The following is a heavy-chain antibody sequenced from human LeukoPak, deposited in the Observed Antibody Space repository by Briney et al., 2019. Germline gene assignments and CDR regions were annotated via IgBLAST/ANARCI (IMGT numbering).Heavy chain of an antibody. CDR1: GCTFTGYY. CDR2: INPNSGGT. Sequence: ASVKVSCKASGCTFTGYYMHWVRQAPGQGLEWMGRINPNSGGTNYAQKFQGRVTMTRDTSISTAYMELSRLRSDDTAVYYCASFYYDSSGYRSFDYWGQGTLVTVSS. CDR3: ASFYYDSSGYRSFDY. D-gene: IGHD3-22*01. J-gene: IGHJ4*02. V-gene: IGHV1-2*06.